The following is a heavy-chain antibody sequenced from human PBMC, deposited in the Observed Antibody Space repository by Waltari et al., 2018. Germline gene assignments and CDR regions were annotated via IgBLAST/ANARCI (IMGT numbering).Heavy chain of an antibody. V-gene: IGHV3-23*01. CDR1: GFTFSIYA. CDR2: ISGSGGST. CDR3: AKGRYSGSYYHWFDP. Sequence: EVQLLESGGGLVQPGGSLRLSCAASGFTFSIYAMRWVRQAPGKGLEWVSAISGSGGSTYYADSVKGRFTISRDNSKNTLYLQMNSLRAEDTAVYYCAKGRYSGSYYHWFDPWGQGTLVTVSS. J-gene: IGHJ5*02. D-gene: IGHD1-26*01.